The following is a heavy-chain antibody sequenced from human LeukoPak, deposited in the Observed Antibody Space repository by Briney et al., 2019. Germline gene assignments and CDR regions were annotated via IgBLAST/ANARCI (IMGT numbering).Heavy chain of an antibody. CDR3: ARDWYYYDSSGYYPGY. J-gene: IGHJ4*02. V-gene: IGHV1-2*02. Sequence: ASVKVSCKASGYTXTGYYMHWVRQAPGQGLEWMGWINPNSGGTNYAQKFQGRVTMTRDTSISTAYMELSRLRSDDTAVYYCARDWYYYDSSGYYPGYWGQGTLVTVSS. CDR1: GYTXTGYY. D-gene: IGHD3-22*01. CDR2: INPNSGGT.